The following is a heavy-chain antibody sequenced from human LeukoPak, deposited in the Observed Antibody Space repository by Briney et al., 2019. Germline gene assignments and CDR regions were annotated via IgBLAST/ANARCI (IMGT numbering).Heavy chain of an antibody. D-gene: IGHD2-2*01. Sequence: SVKVSCKASGGTFSSYAISWVRQAPGQGLEWMGRIIPILGIANYAQKFQGRVTITADKSTSTAYMELSSLRSEDTAVYYCATTDIVVVPAAIDYYYGMDVWGQGTTVTVSS. CDR3: ATTDIVVVPAAIDYYYGMDV. CDR1: GGTFSSYA. CDR2: IIPILGIA. V-gene: IGHV1-69*04. J-gene: IGHJ6*02.